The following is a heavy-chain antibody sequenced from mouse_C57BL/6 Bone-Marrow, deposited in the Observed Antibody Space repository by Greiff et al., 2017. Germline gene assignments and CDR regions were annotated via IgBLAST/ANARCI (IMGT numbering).Heavy chain of an antibody. V-gene: IGHV1-50*01. Sequence: VQLQQPGAELVKPGASVKLSCKASGYTFTSYWMQWVKQRPGQGLEWIGEIDPSDSYTNYNQKFNGKATLTVDTSTSTAYMQLSRLTSEDSAVYYCTREDYGNYGFAYWGQGTLVTVSA. CDR2: IDPSDSYT. D-gene: IGHD2-1*01. J-gene: IGHJ3*01. CDR1: GYTFTSYW. CDR3: TREDYGNYGFAY.